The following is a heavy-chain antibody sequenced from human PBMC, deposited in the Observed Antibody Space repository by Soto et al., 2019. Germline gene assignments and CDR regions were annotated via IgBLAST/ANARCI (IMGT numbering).Heavy chain of an antibody. D-gene: IGHD3-22*01. CDR1: GGTFSSYA. CDR2: IIPIFGTA. V-gene: IGHV1-69*01. J-gene: IGHJ3*02. Sequence: QVQLVQSGAEVKKPGSSVKVSCKASGGTFSSYAISWVRQAPGQGLEWMGGIIPIFGTANYAQKFQGRVTITADEPTSTAYMELSSLRSEDPAVYYCAKNRITMIVRGGVFDIWGQGTMVTVSS. CDR3: AKNRITMIVRGGVFDI.